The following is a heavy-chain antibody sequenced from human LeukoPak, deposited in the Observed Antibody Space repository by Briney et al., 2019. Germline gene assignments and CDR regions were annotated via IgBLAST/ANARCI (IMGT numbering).Heavy chain of an antibody. V-gene: IGHV1-8*01. D-gene: IGHD1-26*01. CDR1: GYTFTGYD. CDR3: ARGYSGSYWVNYYYYYMDV. Sequence: GASVKVSCKASGYTFTGYDINWVRQATGQGLEWMGWMNPNSGNTGYAQKFQGRVTMTRNTSISTAYMELSSLRSEDTAVYYCARGYSGSYWVNYYYYYMDVWGKGTTVTVSS. CDR2: MNPNSGNT. J-gene: IGHJ6*03.